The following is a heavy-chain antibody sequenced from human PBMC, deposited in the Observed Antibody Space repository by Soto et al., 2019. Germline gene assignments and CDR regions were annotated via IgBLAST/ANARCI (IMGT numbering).Heavy chain of an antibody. CDR2: INHSGST. V-gene: IGHV4-34*01. Sequence: SETLSPTCAVYGGSFRGYYWSWIRQPPGKGLEWIGEINHSGSTNYNPSLKSRVAISVDTSKNQFSLKLSSVTAADTAVYYCARGPDIVVVVAASPGGWFDPWGQGTLVTVSS. CDR1: GGSFRGYY. CDR3: ARGPDIVVVVAASPGGWFDP. D-gene: IGHD2-15*01. J-gene: IGHJ5*02.